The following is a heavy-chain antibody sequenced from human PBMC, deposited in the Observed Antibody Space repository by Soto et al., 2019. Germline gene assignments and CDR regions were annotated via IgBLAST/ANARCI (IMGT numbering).Heavy chain of an antibody. V-gene: IGHV4-30-4*01. CDR2: IYYSGST. Sequence: SETLSLTCTVSGGSINSGGYYWSWIRQPPGKGLEWIGYIYYSGSTYYNPSLKSRVTISVDTSKNQFSLKLSSVTAADTAVYYCAKDRHRSGSPHPYDYWGQGTLVTVSS. J-gene: IGHJ4*02. CDR3: AKDRHRSGSPHPYDY. CDR1: GGSINSGGYY. D-gene: IGHD3-22*01.